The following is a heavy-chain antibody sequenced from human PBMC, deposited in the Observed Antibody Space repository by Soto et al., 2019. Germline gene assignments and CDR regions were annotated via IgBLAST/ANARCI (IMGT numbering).Heavy chain of an antibody. Sequence: GESLKISCKGSGYSFTRYWITCVRQMPGKGLEWMGRIDPSDSYTNYSPSFQGQVTISADKSISTAYLQWSSLKASDTAMYYCAGGGVRGVITRTRDYYGMDVWGQGTTVTVSS. CDR2: IDPSDSYT. D-gene: IGHD3-10*01. CDR3: AGGGVRGVITRTRDYYGMDV. V-gene: IGHV5-10-1*04. CDR1: GYSFTRYW. J-gene: IGHJ6*02.